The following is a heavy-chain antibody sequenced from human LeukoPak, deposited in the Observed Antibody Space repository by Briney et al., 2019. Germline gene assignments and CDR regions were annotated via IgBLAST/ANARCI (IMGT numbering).Heavy chain of an antibody. CDR2: IYPDDSDT. V-gene: IGHV5-51*01. D-gene: IGHD3-3*01. CDR1: GYSFTSYW. J-gene: IGHJ4*02. Sequence: GESLKISCQGSGYSFTSYWIGWVRQMPGKGLEWMGIIYPDDSDTRYSPSFQGQVTISADKSISTAYLQWSSLKASDTAMYYCARRYDFWSGYHDYWGQGTLVTVSS. CDR3: ARRYDFWSGYHDY.